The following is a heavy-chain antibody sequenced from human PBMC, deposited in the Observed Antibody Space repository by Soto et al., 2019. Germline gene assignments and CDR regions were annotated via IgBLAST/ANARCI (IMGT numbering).Heavy chain of an antibody. CDR3: ARRGAVEYYFDY. V-gene: IGHV4-39*01. Sequence: QLQLQESGPGLVKPSETLSLTCTVSGGSISSSSYYWGWIRQPPGKGLEWIGSIYYSGSTYYNPSLKSRVTISVDTSKNQFSLKLSSVTAADTAVYYCARRGAVEYYFDYWGQGTLVTVSS. J-gene: IGHJ4*02. CDR1: GGSISSSSYY. CDR2: IYYSGST. D-gene: IGHD3-16*01.